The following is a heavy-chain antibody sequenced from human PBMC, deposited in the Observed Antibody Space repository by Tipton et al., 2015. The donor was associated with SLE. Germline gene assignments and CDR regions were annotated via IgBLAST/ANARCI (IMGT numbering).Heavy chain of an antibody. J-gene: IGHJ4*02. CDR2: IYHSGST. CDR1: GYSISSGYY. Sequence: LRLSCTVSGYSISSGYYWGWIRQPPGKGLEWIGSIYHSGSTYYNPSLKSRVTISVDTSKNRFSLKLSSVTAADTAVYYCARAGRAWNLFDYWGQGTLVTVSS. D-gene: IGHD1-1*01. V-gene: IGHV4-38-2*02. CDR3: ARAGRAWNLFDY.